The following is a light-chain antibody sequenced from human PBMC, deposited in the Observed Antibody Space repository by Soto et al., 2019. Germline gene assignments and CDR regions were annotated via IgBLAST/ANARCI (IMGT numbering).Light chain of an antibody. CDR1: SSDVGSYNP. V-gene: IGLV2-23*03. Sequence: QSALTQPASVSGSPGQSITISCTRTSSDVGSYNPVSWYQKHPDKAPKLLIYEGSKRPSGVSSRFSGSKSGNTASLTISGLQTEDEADYYCCSYGAGSTFVFGTGTKVT. CDR2: EGS. CDR3: CSYGAGSTFV. J-gene: IGLJ1*01.